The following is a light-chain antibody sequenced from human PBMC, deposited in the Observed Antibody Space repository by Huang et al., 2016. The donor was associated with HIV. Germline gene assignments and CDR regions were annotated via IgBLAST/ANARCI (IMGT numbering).Light chain of an antibody. J-gene: IGKJ1*01. CDR3: QHYGTSRA. CDR1: QRVYNRY. CDR2: GAS. V-gene: IGKV3-20*01. Sequence: EIVLTQSPGTLSLSPWERATLSCRASQRVYNRYLAWYQQKPGQAPRLLIYGASSRARGIPDRFSGSGSGTDFTLTISRLEPEDFAVYFCQHYGTSRAFGQGTKVEIK.